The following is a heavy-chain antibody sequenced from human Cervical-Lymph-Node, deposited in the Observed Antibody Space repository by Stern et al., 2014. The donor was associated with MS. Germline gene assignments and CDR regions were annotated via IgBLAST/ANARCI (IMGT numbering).Heavy chain of an antibody. J-gene: IGHJ4*02. CDR3: APAANIAGYLDY. CDR2: ISPSGGRT. Sequence: QEQLVQSGAEVKKPGASVKVTCKASGNTFTNYYVHWVRQAPGQGLEWKGIISPSGGRTSYAQRFQGRLSMTRDTSTNTVYMELSSLRSEDTAVYYCAPAANIAGYLDYWGQGTQVTVSS. D-gene: IGHD6-13*01. V-gene: IGHV1-46*01. CDR1: GNTFTNYY.